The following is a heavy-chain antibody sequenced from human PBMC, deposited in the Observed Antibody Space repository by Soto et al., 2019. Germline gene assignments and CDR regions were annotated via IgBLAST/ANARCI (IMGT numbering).Heavy chain of an antibody. CDR2: MSTGDAGA. CDR3: ATIAVPLGSYYAIEV. J-gene: IGHJ6*01. V-gene: IGHV3-23*01. CDR1: VFTFMNYA. D-gene: IGHD6-19*01. Sequence: VGSLRLSCASSVFTFMNYAMSCVRESPGKWLEWVTGMSTGDAGAYSAESVKGRFTISRDDSKNTLYLQMNSLRAEDTAVYYCATIAVPLGSYYAIEVWGQGTTVSVSS.